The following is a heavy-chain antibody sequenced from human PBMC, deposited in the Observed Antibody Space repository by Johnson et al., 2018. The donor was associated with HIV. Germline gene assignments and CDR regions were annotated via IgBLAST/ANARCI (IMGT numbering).Heavy chain of an antibody. Sequence: MLLVESGGGVVQPGRSLRLSCAASGFTFSSYGMHWVRQAPGKGLEWVAVISYDGSNKYYADSVKGRFTISRDNSKNTLYLQMNSLRTEDTAVYYCARVRGGTGHGAFDIWGQGTMVTVSS. CDR3: ARVRGGTGHGAFDI. CDR1: GFTFSSYG. CDR2: ISYDGSNK. V-gene: IGHV3-30*03. J-gene: IGHJ3*02.